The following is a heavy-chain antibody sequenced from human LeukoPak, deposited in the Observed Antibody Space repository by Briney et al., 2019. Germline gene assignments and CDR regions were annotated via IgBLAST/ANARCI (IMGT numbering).Heavy chain of an antibody. CDR3: AREVLHDYSNYERSWVFDY. CDR2: IIPIFGTA. J-gene: IGHJ4*02. Sequence: ASVKVSCKASGGTFSSYAISWVQQAPGQGLEWMGGIIPIFGTANYAQKFQGRVTITMDESTSTAYMELSSLRSEDTAVYYCAREVLHDYSNYERSWVFDYWGQGTLVTVSS. V-gene: IGHV1-69*05. D-gene: IGHD4-11*01. CDR1: GGTFSSYA.